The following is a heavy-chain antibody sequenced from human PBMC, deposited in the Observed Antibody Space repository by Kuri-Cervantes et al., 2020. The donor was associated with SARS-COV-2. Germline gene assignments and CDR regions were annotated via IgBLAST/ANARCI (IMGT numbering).Heavy chain of an antibody. D-gene: IGHD3-10*01. J-gene: IGHJ4*02. CDR1: GYTFTSYD. Sequence: ASVKVSCKASGYTFTSYDINWVRQATGQGLEWMGWINPNSGGTNYAQKFQGRVTMTRDTSISTAYMELSRLRSDDTAVYYCARAGDRYYWGQGTLVTVSS. V-gene: IGHV1-2*02. CDR2: INPNSGGT. CDR3: ARAGDRYY.